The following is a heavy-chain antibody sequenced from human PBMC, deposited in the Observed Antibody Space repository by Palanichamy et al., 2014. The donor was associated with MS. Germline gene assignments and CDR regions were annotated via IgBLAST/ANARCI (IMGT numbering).Heavy chain of an antibody. Sequence: GYIYYSGSTNYNPSLKSRVTISVDTSKKQFSLKLSSVTAADTAAYYCARASTEYSSDYWGQGTLVTVSS. CDR2: IYYSGST. CDR3: ARASTEYSSDY. D-gene: IGHD5-18*01. J-gene: IGHJ4*02. V-gene: IGHV4-59*01.